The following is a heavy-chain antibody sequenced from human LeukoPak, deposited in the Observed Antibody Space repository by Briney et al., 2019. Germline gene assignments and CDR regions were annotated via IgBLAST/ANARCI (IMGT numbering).Heavy chain of an antibody. Sequence: PGGSLRLSCAASGFTFSSYGMHSVRQAPGKGLEWVAVISYDGSNKYYADSVKGRFTISRDNSKNTLYLQMNSLRAEDTAVYYCAKDGYSSSYSLSGFDPWGQGTLVTVSS. V-gene: IGHV3-30*18. CDR2: ISYDGSNK. CDR1: GFTFSSYG. D-gene: IGHD6-13*01. J-gene: IGHJ5*02. CDR3: AKDGYSSSYSLSGFDP.